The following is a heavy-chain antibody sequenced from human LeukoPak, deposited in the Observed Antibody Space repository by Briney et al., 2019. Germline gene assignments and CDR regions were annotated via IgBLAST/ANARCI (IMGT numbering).Heavy chain of an antibody. CDR1: GGSMSNYY. CDR2: IYYTGST. Sequence: PSETLSLTCTVSGGSMSNYYGSWIRQPPGKGLEWIAYIYYTGSTYYNPSLKSRVTMSVDTSKNQFPLSLSSVTAADTAVYYCARHISGATTLDWGQGTLVTVSS. CDR3: ARHISGATTLD. D-gene: IGHD3-3*02. J-gene: IGHJ4*02. V-gene: IGHV4-59*08.